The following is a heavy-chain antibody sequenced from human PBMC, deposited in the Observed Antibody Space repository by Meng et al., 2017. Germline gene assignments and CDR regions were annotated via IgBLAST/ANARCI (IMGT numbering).Heavy chain of an antibody. CDR2: IYYSGST. CDR3: ARSVAGSGTGFDP. D-gene: IGHD6-19*01. V-gene: IGHV4-39*07. CDR1: GGSISSSSYY. J-gene: IGHJ5*02. Sequence: SETLSLTCTVSGGSISSSSYYWGWIRQPPGKGLEWIGSIYYSGSTYYNPSLKSRVTISVDTSKNQFSLKLSSVTAADTAVYYCARSVAGSGTGFDPWGQGTLVTVSS.